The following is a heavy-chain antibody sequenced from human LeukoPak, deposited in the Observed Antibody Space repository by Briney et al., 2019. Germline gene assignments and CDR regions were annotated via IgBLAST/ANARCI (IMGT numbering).Heavy chain of an antibody. Sequence: SETLSLTCTVSSGSISSRSYYWGWIRQPPGKGLEWIGTIYYSGTTYYNPSLKSRVTISVDTSKNQFSLKLSSVTAADTAVYYCARAGANGIEAAGSLRYWGQGTLVTVSS. CDR3: ARAGANGIEAAGSLRY. V-gene: IGHV4-39*07. CDR1: SGSISSRSYY. J-gene: IGHJ4*02. D-gene: IGHD6-13*01. CDR2: IYYSGTT.